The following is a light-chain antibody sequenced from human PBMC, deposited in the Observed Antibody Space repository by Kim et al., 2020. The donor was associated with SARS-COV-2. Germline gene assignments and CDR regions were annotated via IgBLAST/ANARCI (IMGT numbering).Light chain of an antibody. Sequence: PWAGARLPCRAGQSLSPRPLAWNHQKPGQPPRLLIYAASIRATGIPDRFSGSGSGTDFTLTINRLQPEDFAVYYCQQYGSSPKITFGQGTRLEIK. CDR2: AAS. CDR1: QSLSPRP. J-gene: IGKJ5*01. V-gene: IGKV3-20*01. CDR3: QQYGSSPKIT.